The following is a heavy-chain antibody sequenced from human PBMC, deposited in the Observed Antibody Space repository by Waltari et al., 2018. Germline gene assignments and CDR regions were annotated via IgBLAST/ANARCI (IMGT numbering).Heavy chain of an antibody. J-gene: IGHJ4*02. V-gene: IGHV4-34*01. CDR3: AGCYSNNINGSRSPTWP. CDR1: GGSFSGYY. D-gene: IGHD4-4*01. Sequence: QVQLRQWGAGLLKPSETLSLTCAVSGGSFSGYYWSWRRQTPGKGLEWIGEINDRGTKSYNPCVRSRVTISVDTSQRQFALNQRSVNAADTALYYCAGCYSNNINGSRSPTWPWGQGTLVTVST. CDR2: INDRGTK.